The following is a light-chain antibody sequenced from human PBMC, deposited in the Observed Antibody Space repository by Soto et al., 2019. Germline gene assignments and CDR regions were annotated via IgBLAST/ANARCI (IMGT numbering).Light chain of an antibody. V-gene: IGKV3-15*01. Sequence: EIVMTQSPATLSVSPGERATLSCRASQSVSSNLAWYQQKPGQAPRLLIYGASTRATGIPARFSGSGSGTEFTLTISNLQSEDSAIYYCQQSDNWPPITFGQGTRLEIK. CDR2: GAS. CDR3: QQSDNWPPIT. J-gene: IGKJ5*01. CDR1: QSVSSN.